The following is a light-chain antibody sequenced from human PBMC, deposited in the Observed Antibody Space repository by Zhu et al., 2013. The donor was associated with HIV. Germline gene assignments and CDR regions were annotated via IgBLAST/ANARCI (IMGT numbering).Light chain of an antibody. J-gene: IGKJ1*01. CDR1: HDIRDD. Sequence: AIQMTQSPSSLSASVGDTVTITCRASHDIRDDLDWYQQRPGRAPDLLIYSASTLPTGVPSRFGGSRSGTDFSLTITSLQPADFTTFYCLQRHSLPWTFGQGTE. CDR3: LQRHSLPWT. V-gene: IGKV1-6*01. CDR2: SAS.